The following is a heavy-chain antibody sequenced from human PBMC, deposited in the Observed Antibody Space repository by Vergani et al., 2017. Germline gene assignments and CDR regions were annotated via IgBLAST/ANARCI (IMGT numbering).Heavy chain of an antibody. V-gene: IGHV3-21*01. Sequence: EVQLVESGGGLVKPGGSLRLSCAASGFTFSSYSMNWVRQAPGKGLEWVSSISSSSSYIYYADSVKGRFTISRDNAKTSLYLQMNSLRAEDTAVYYCARENSSGWYGSLAAFDIWGQGTMVTVSS. CDR2: ISSSSSYI. CDR1: GFTFSSYS. CDR3: ARENSSGWYGSLAAFDI. J-gene: IGHJ3*02. D-gene: IGHD6-19*01.